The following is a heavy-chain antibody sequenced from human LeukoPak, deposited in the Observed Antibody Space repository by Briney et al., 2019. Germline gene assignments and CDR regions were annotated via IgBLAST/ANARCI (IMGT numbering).Heavy chain of an antibody. V-gene: IGHV3-21*01. CDR3: ARDEEGSGGDPFDY. J-gene: IGHJ4*02. CDR2: ISSSSSYI. CDR1: GFTFSYYK. Sequence: GGSLRLSCTASGFTFSYYKMNWVRQAPGKGLEWVSSISSSSSYIYYADSVKGRFTISRDNSKNTLYLQMNSLRAEDTAVYYCARDEEGSGGDPFDYWGQGTLVTVSS. D-gene: IGHD3-10*01.